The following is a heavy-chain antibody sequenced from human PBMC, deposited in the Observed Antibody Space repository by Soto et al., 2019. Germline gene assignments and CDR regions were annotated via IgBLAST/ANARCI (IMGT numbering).Heavy chain of an antibody. J-gene: IGHJ3*02. V-gene: IGHV4-31*03. Sequence: SETLSLTCTVSGGSINRGVYYWNWIRQHPGKGLEWIGYIYYSGSTFYNPSLKSRVTISADTTKNQFSLNLTSVTAADTAVYYCARAGGYDSGGLAFHIWGQGTRVTVSS. CDR3: ARAGGYDSGGLAFHI. CDR2: IYYSGST. D-gene: IGHD3-22*01. CDR1: GGSINRGVYY.